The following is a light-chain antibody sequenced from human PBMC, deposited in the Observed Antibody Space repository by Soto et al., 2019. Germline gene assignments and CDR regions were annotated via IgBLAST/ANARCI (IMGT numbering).Light chain of an antibody. V-gene: IGKV1-39*01. Sequence: DIQMTQSPSSLSASVGDRVTITCRASQSISTYLNWYQQKPGKAPKVLIFAASTLQSGVPSRFSGSGSGTDFTLTVTSLQPEDFATYYCQQSYISPSTFGQGTRVEIK. CDR1: QSISTY. CDR3: QQSYISPST. CDR2: AAS. J-gene: IGKJ1*01.